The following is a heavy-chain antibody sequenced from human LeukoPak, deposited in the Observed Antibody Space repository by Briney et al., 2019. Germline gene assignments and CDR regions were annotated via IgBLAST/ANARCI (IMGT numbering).Heavy chain of an antibody. CDR1: GFTFSRYG. D-gene: IGHD6-13*01. CDR3: AKDQQVGAAAYYFDS. J-gene: IGHJ4*02. Sequence: GGSLRLSCAPSGFTFSRYGLHWVRQAPGKGLEWVAGIANDGKDKKYADSVKGRLTISRDNSKSTLYLQMNSLRAEDTAVYYCAKDQQVGAAAYYFDSWGQGTLVTVSS. CDR2: IANDGKDK. V-gene: IGHV3-30*18.